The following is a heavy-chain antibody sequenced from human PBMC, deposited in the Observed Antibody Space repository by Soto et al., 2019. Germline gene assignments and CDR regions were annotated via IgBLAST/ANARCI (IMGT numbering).Heavy chain of an antibody. J-gene: IGHJ6*02. Sequence: EVQLLESGGGLVQPGGSLRLSCAASGFTFSSYAMSWVRQAPGKGLEWVSAISGSGGSTYYADSVKGRFTISRDNSKNTQYLQMNRLRPEETAVYYCAKVGAAARFLPSPDLDVWGQGTTVTVSS. CDR1: GFTFSSYA. CDR3: AKVGAAARFLPSPDLDV. V-gene: IGHV3-23*01. D-gene: IGHD6-6*01. CDR2: ISGSGGST.